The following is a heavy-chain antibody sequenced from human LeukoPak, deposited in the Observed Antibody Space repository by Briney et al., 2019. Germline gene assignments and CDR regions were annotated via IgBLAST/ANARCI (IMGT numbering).Heavy chain of an antibody. V-gene: IGHV3-7*01. J-gene: IGHJ4*02. CDR1: GFTFSTYW. CDR3: ARDLGKIGGNSSPFDY. Sequence: GGSLRLSCAASGFTFSTYWMSWVRQAPGKGLEWVANVKQDGSEKYFVDSVKGRFTISRDNAKNSLYLQMNSLRAEDTAVYYCARDLGKIGGNSSPFDYWGQGTLVTVSS. D-gene: IGHD4-23*01. CDR2: VKQDGSEK.